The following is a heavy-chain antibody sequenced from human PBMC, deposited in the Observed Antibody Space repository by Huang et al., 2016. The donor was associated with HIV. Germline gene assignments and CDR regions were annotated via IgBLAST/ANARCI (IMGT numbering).Heavy chain of an antibody. D-gene: IGHD1-1*01. J-gene: IGHJ3*02. CDR1: GGSFSGYY. CDR2: INHSGST. V-gene: IGHV4-34*01. CDR3: ARERMMSWLDDHDAFDI. Sequence: QVQLQQWGAGLLKPSETLSLTCAVYGGSFSGYYWSWIRQSPGKGLGWIGEINHSGSTNYNPALKSRLTISVDTSKNQFSPKLSSVTAADTAVYYCARERMMSWLDDHDAFDIWGQGTMVTVSS.